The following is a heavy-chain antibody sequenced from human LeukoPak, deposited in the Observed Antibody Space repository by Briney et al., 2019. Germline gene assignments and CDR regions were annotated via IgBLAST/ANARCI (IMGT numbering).Heavy chain of an antibody. CDR2: ISYDGSNK. D-gene: IGHD5-24*01. Sequence: PGRSLRLSCAASGFTFSSYAVHWVRQAPGKGLEWVAVISYDGSNKYYADSVKGRFTISRDNSKNTLYLQMNSLRAEDTAVYYCARAEMATIYFDYWGQETLVTVSS. J-gene: IGHJ4*02. V-gene: IGHV3-30*04. CDR3: ARAEMATIYFDY. CDR1: GFTFSSYA.